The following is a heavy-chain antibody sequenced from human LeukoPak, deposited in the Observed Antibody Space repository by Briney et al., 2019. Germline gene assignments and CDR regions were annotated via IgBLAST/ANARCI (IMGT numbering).Heavy chain of an antibody. CDR1: GFTISSYA. J-gene: IGHJ5*02. D-gene: IGHD3-22*01. Sequence: GGSLRLSCAASGFTISSYAMHWVRQAPGKGLEWVAVISYDGSNKYYADSVKGRFTISRDNSKNTLYLQMNSLRAEDTAVYYCARDLAVLYDSSGYSFDPWGQGTPVTVSS. CDR2: ISYDGSNK. V-gene: IGHV3-30-3*01. CDR3: ARDLAVLYDSSGYSFDP.